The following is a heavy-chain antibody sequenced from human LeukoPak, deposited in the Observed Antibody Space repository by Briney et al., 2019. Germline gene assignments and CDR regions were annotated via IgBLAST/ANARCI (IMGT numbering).Heavy chain of an antibody. CDR3: AKALAALTPIVVVPAANDY. J-gene: IGHJ4*02. CDR1: GFTFSSDA. CDR2: ISGSSGST. V-gene: IGHV3-23*01. Sequence: GGSLRLSCAASGFTFSSDAMSWVRQAPGKGLEWVSAISGSSGSTYYADSVKGRFTISRDNSKNTLYLQMNSLRAEDTAVYYCAKALAALTPIVVVPAANDYWGQGTLVTVSS. D-gene: IGHD2-2*01.